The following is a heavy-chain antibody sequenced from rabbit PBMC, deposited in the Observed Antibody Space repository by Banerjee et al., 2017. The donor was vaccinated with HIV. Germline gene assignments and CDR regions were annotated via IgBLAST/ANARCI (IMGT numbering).Heavy chain of an antibody. CDR2: INAVTGKA. J-gene: IGHJ3*01. Sequence: QEQLLESGGGLVRPEGSLKLSCTASGFSFSNKAVMCWVRQAPGKGLQWIACINAVTGKAVYATWAKGRFTISKTSSTTVTLQMTSLTAADTATYFCARGGIGALYGYNLWGQGTLVTVS. V-gene: IGHV1S45*01. D-gene: IGHD6-1*01. CDR1: GFSFSNKAV. CDR3: ARGGIGALYGYNL.